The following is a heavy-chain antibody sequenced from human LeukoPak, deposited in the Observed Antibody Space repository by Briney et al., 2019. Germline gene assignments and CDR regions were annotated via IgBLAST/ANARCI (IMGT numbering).Heavy chain of an antibody. J-gene: IGHJ4*02. D-gene: IGHD6-19*01. CDR2: INSDGSST. Sequence: PGGSLRLSCAASGFTFSSYWMHWVRQAPGKGLVWVSRINSDGSSTSYADSVKGRFTISRDNAKNTLYLQMNSLRAEDTAVYYCARSIAVAPTDFDYWGQGTLVTVSS. V-gene: IGHV3-74*01. CDR3: ARSIAVAPTDFDY. CDR1: GFTFSSYW.